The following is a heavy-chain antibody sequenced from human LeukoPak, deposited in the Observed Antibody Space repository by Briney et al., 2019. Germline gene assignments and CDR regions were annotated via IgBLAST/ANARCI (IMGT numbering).Heavy chain of an antibody. D-gene: IGHD2-2*02. CDR1: GYTFTGYY. CDR3: ARVIVVVPAAIPWFDP. CDR2: INPNSGGT. V-gene: IGHV1-2*02. J-gene: IGHJ5*02. Sequence: ASVKVSCKASGYTFTGYYMHWVRQAPGQGLEWMGWINPNSGGTNYAQKFQGRVTMTRDTSISTAYMELSRLRSDDTAVYYCARVIVVVPAAIPWFDPWGQGTLVTVSS.